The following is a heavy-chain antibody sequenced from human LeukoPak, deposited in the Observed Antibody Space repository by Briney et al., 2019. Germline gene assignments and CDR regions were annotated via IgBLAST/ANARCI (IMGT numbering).Heavy chain of an antibody. J-gene: IGHJ5*02. D-gene: IGHD6-19*01. Sequence: ASVKVSCTASGYAFSGYYIHWVRQAPGQGLEWMGWINPNSGGTKYAQKFQGRVTMTRDMSITTAYLGLSRLRSDDTATYYCAKGRVVAGSKSLTYHWMDPWGQGSLVTVSS. CDR2: INPNSGGT. CDR3: AKGRVVAGSKSLTYHWMDP. V-gene: IGHV1-2*02. CDR1: GYAFSGYY.